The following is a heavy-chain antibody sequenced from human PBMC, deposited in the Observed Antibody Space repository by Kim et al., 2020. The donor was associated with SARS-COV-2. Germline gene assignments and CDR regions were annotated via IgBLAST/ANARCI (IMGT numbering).Heavy chain of an antibody. Sequence: GGSLRLSCAASGFTFSSYGMHWVRQAPGKGLEWVAVISYDGSNKYYADSVKGRFTISRDNSKNTLYLQMNSLRAEDTAVYYCANGYDEHKIVGADFDYWGQGTLVTVSS. CDR2: ISYDGSNK. CDR1: GFTFSSYG. J-gene: IGHJ4*02. V-gene: IGHV3-30*18. CDR3: ANGYDEHKIVGADFDY. D-gene: IGHD1-26*01.